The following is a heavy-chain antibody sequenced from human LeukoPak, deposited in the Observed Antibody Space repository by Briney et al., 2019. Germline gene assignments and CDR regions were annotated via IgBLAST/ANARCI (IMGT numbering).Heavy chain of an antibody. V-gene: IGHV4-34*01. CDR3: AREYGSGSYYNDPYFDY. Sequence: SETLSLTCAVYGGSFSGYYWSWIRQPPGKGLEWIGSIYYSGSTYYNPSLKSRVTISVDTSKNQFSLKLSSVTAADTAVYYCAREYGSGSYYNDPYFDYWGQGTLVTVSS. J-gene: IGHJ4*02. D-gene: IGHD3-10*01. CDR1: GGSFSGYY. CDR2: IYYSGST.